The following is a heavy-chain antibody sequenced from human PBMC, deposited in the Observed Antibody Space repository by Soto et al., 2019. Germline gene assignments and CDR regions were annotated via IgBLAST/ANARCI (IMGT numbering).Heavy chain of an antibody. J-gene: IGHJ4*02. CDR3: AKEGEHSSGWANFDY. Sequence: PGGSLRLSCAASTFPLRNYGMHWVRQAPGKGLEWMSVIRCGGSKTYYADSVKGRFTISRDNSKDTLYLQMNSLRAEDTAVYYCAKEGEHSSGWANFDYWGQGTLVTVS. V-gene: IGHV3-30*18. CDR1: TFPLRNYG. D-gene: IGHD6-19*01. CDR2: IRCGGSKT.